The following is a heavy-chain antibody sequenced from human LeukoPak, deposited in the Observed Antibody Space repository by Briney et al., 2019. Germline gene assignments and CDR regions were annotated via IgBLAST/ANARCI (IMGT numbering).Heavy chain of an antibody. Sequence: GASVKVSCKASGYTFTSYAMHWVRQAPGQRLEWMGWINAGNGNTKYSQKFQGRVTITRDTSASTAYMELSSLRSEDTAVYYCARVGKGPANYYDSSAPPDYWGQGTLVTVSS. J-gene: IGHJ4*02. D-gene: IGHD3-22*01. CDR1: GYTFTSYA. CDR3: ARVGKGPANYYDSSAPPDY. V-gene: IGHV1-3*01. CDR2: INAGNGNT.